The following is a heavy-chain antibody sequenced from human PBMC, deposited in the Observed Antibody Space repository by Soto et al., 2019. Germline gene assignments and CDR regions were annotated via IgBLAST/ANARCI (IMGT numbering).Heavy chain of an antibody. CDR1: GYTFTSYG. CDR2: ISAYNGNT. V-gene: IGHV1-18*01. D-gene: IGHD2-15*01. CDR3: ARVHGYCSGGSCYLSF. Sequence: QVQLVQSGAEVKKPGASVKVSCKASGYTFTSYGISWVRQAPGQGLEWMGWISAYNGNTNYAQKLQGRVTMTTDTSTSTAYRELRSLRSDDTAVYYCARVHGYCSGGSCYLSFWGQGTLVTVSS. J-gene: IGHJ4*02.